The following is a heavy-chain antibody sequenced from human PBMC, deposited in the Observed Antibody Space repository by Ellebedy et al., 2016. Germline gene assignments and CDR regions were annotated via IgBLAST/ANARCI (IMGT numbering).Heavy chain of an antibody. CDR2: IHYSGTT. D-gene: IGHD3-10*01. Sequence: SETLSLTCSVSGGSISGHYWSWVRQPPGKGLECIGYIHYSGTTIYNPSLKSRITISVDTFNNQFSLDLRSVTAADTAVYYCARLPSGGVYPPFDYWGQGTLVTVSS. J-gene: IGHJ4*02. V-gene: IGHV4-59*08. CDR1: GGSISGHY. CDR3: ARLPSGGVYPPFDY.